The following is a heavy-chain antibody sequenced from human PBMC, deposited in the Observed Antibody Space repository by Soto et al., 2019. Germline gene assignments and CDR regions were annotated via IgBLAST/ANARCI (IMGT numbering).Heavy chain of an antibody. CDR3: TRVGWSWESFPHYFDC. D-gene: IGHD3-3*01. CDR1: GFNFGGYA. Sequence: EVQLAESGGGLVQPGRSLRISCTASGFNFGGYAMSWVRQAPGKGLECIGFIRGRAYGGTTEYAASVRGRFTISRDDSKSIADLQMNSLETEDTAVYYCTRVGWSWESFPHYFDCWGQGALVTVSS. V-gene: IGHV3-49*04. CDR2: IRGRAYGGTT. J-gene: IGHJ4*02.